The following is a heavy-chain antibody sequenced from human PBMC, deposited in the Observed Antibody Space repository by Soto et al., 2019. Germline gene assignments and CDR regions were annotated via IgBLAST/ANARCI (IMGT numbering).Heavy chain of an antibody. CDR3: ARGYRDGYNWLSYYYGIDV. CDR1: GFTVSSNY. J-gene: IGHJ6*04. CDR2: IYSGVST. Sequence: GGSLRLSCAASGFTVSSNYMSWVRQAPGKGLEWVSVIYSGVSTYYADSVKGRFTISRDNSKNTLYLQMNSLRAEDTAVYYCARGYRDGYNWLSYYYGIDVWGKGTPVTVSS. V-gene: IGHV3-53*01. D-gene: IGHD5-12*01.